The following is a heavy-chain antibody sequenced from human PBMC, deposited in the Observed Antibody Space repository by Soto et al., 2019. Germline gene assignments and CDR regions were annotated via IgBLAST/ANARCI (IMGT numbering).Heavy chain of an antibody. V-gene: IGHV4-61*01. CDR2: IYYSGST. CDR1: GGSVSSGSYY. J-gene: IGHJ6*02. CDR3: ARDLIFGSLTTDGMDV. Sequence: PSETLSLTCTVSGGSVSSGSYYWSWIRQPPGMVLEWIGYIYYSGSTNYNPSLKSRVTISVDTSKNQFSLKLSSVTAADTAVYYCARDLIFGSLTTDGMDVWGQGTTVTVSS. D-gene: IGHD4-4*01.